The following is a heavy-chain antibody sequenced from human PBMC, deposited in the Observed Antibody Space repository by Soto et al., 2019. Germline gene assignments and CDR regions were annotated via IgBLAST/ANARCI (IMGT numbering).Heavy chain of an antibody. CDR2: INHSGST. CDR1: GGSFSGYY. V-gene: IGHV4-34*01. D-gene: IGHD6-13*01. Sequence: QVQLQQWGAGLLEPSETLSLTCAVYGGSFSGYYWSWIRQPPGKGLELIGEINHSGSTNYNPSLKGRVTISVDTSKNQFSLKLSAVTAADTAVYYCARCFTRPRKRIAAAGRERAYYYYYMDVWGKGTTVTVSS. J-gene: IGHJ6*03. CDR3: ARCFTRPRKRIAAAGRERAYYYYYMDV.